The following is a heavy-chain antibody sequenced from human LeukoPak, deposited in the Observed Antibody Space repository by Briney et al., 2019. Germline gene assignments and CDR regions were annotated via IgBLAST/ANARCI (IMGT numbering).Heavy chain of an antibody. CDR2: IYSGGST. Sequence: GSLRLSCAASGFTVSSNYMSWVRQAPGKGLEWVSVIYSGGSTYYADSVKGRFTISRDNSKNTLYLQMNSLRAEDTAVYYCASTVGATFFDYWGQGTLVTVSS. J-gene: IGHJ4*02. CDR1: GFTVSSNY. CDR3: ASTVGATFFDY. V-gene: IGHV3-53*01. D-gene: IGHD1-26*01.